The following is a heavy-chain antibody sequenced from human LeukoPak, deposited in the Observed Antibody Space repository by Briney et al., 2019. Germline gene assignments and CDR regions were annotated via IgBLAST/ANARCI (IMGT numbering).Heavy chain of an antibody. D-gene: IGHD3-3*01. CDR3: ARAPRVRDFYFDL. CDR2: VYTSGSP. CDR1: SCSIDRSY. V-gene: IGHV4-4*07. J-gene: IGHJ2*01. Sequence: KSSETLSLTCTISSCSIDRSYWNWIRQSAGRGLEWIGRVYTSGSPNYNPFLKERVTVSLDTSRKQLSLNLTPLTAADTALYFCARAPRVRDFYFDLWGRGALVTVS.